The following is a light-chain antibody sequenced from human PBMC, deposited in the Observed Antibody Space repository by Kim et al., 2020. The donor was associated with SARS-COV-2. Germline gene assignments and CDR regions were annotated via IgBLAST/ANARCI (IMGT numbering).Light chain of an antibody. CDR3: QSYDSSLSGFYV. V-gene: IGLV1-40*01. CDR1: SSNIGAGYD. J-gene: IGLJ1*01. Sequence: VTLSCTGSSSNIGAGYDVHWYQQLPGTAPKPLIYGNSNRPSGVPDRFSGSKSGTSTSLAITGLQAEDEADYYCQSYDSSLSGFYVFGTGTKVTVL. CDR2: GNS.